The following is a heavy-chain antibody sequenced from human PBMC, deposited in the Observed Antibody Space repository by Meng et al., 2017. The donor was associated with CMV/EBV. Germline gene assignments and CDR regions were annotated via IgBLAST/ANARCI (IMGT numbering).Heavy chain of an antibody. CDR3: AKWSSSGWLDY. CDR1: GVTFSSYA. D-gene: IGHD6-19*01. J-gene: IGHJ4*02. Sequence: SCAASGVTFSSYAMSWVRQAPGRGLEWVSAISGSGDSTYYTNSVKGRFTISRDNSKNTLYLQMNSLRAEDTAVYYCAKWSSSGWLDYWGQGTLVTVSS. V-gene: IGHV3-23*01. CDR2: ISGSGDST.